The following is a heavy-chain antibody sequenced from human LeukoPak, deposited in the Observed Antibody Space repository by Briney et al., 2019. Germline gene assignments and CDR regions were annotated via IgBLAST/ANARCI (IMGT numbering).Heavy chain of an antibody. V-gene: IGHV3-7*03. J-gene: IGHJ4*02. D-gene: IGHD5-18*01. Sequence: GGSLRLSCAASGFTFSSYWMSWVRQAPGKGLEWVANIKQDGSEKYYVDSVKGRFTISRDNAKNSLYLQMNSLRAEDTAVYYCAKDEAAMVPYYFDYWGQGTLVTVSS. CDR2: IKQDGSEK. CDR1: GFTFSSYW. CDR3: AKDEAAMVPYYFDY.